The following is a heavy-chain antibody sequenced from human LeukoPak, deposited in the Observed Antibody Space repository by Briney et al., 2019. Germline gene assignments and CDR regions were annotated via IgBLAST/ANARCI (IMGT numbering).Heavy chain of an antibody. CDR1: GGSINSYY. J-gene: IGHJ5*02. V-gene: IGHV4-59*01. CDR3: ARSSHL. Sequence: SETLSLTCTDSGGSINSYYWSWIRQPPGKGLEWIGYIYYSGITKFNPSLMSRVTISIDTSKNQFSLKLNSVTAADTAVSYCARSSHLWGPGTLVIVSS. D-gene: IGHD3-10*01. CDR2: IYYSGIT.